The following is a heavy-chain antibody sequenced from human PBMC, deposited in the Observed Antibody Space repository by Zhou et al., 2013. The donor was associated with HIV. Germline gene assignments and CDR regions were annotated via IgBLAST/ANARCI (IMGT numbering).Heavy chain of an antibody. D-gene: IGHD6-6*01. V-gene: IGHV1-69*05. CDR3: ARDRTIYSNSVSGVFDL. Sequence: QVQLVQSGAEVKKPGSSVKVSCKASGGIFSSYDFSWVRQAPGQGLEWMGGIIPVFGTANYAQRFQGRVTITTDESTSTVYMELSSLRSEDTAVYYCARDRTIYSNSVSGVFDLWGQGTMVTVSS. CDR2: IIPVFGTA. J-gene: IGHJ3*01. CDR1: GGIFSSYD.